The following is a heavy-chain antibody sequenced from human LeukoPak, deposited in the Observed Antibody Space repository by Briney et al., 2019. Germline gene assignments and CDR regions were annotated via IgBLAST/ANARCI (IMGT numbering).Heavy chain of an antibody. CDR2: ISESSSFI. V-gene: IGHV3-21*01. J-gene: IGHJ5*02. Sequence: PGGSLRLSCAASGFTFRNYNMNWVRQAPGKGLEWVSSISESSSFIQYADSLKGRFAISRDNAKNSLYLQMNSLRAEDTAMYYCARQRGYCSSGVCRGWFDPWGQGTLVTVSS. CDR3: ARQRGYCSSGVCRGWFDP. D-gene: IGHD2-8*01. CDR1: GFTFRNYN.